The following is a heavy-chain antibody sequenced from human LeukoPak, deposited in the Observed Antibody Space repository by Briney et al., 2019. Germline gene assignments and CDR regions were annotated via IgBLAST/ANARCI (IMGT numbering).Heavy chain of an antibody. D-gene: IGHD6-19*01. J-gene: IGHJ4*02. CDR2: ISHDGSNK. V-gene: IGHV3-30*18. CDR1: GFPFSDYG. Sequence: GTSLRLSCAASGFPFSDYGMYWVRQAPGKGLEWLAVISHDGSNKYYADSVKGRFTISRDNSKNTLYLQMNSLRAEDTAVYYCAKGLSSGWYLHFDYWGQGTLVTVSS. CDR3: AKGLSSGWYLHFDY.